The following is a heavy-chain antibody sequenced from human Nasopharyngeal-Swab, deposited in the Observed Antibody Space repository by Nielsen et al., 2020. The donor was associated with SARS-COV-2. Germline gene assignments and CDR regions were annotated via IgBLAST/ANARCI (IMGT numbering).Heavy chain of an antibody. CDR3: ARAPGVDYYYMDV. Sequence: VSVKVSCKVSGYTFTNYGIHWVRQAPGQRLEWMGWINPGTVNTKYSQKFQGRVTISRDTSASTAYMELSSLRSEDTAVYYCARAPGVDYYYMDVWGNGTTVTVSS. CDR2: INPGTVNT. V-gene: IGHV1-3*01. J-gene: IGHJ6*03. CDR1: GYTFTNYG.